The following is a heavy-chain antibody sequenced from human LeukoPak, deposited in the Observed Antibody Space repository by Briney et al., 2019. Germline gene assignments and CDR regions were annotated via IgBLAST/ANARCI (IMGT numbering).Heavy chain of an antibody. CDR3: AREGIVGPTDY. CDR2: ISNSSSYI. D-gene: IGHD1-26*01. V-gene: IGHV3-21*01. J-gene: IGHJ4*02. Sequence: GGSLRLSCAASGFTFSSYSMNWVRQAPGKGLEWVSSISNSSSYIYYADSVKGRFTISRDNAKNSLYLQMNSLRAEDTAVYYCAREGIVGPTDYWGQGTLVTVSS. CDR1: GFTFSSYS.